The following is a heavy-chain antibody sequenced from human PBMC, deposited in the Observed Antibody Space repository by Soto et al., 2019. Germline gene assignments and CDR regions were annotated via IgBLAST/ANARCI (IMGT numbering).Heavy chain of an antibody. D-gene: IGHD5-12*01. CDR1: GFTFSSYA. Sequence: GGSLRLSCAASGFTFSSYAMHWVRQAPGKGLEWVAVISYDGSNKYYADSVKGRFTISRDNSKNTLYLQMNSLRAEDTAVYYCARDRYHSGYDFGNDYWGQGTLVTVSS. J-gene: IGHJ4*02. CDR3: ARDRYHSGYDFGNDY. V-gene: IGHV3-30-3*01. CDR2: ISYDGSNK.